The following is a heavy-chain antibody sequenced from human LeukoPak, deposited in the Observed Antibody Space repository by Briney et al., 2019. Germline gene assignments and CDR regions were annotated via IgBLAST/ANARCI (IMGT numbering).Heavy chain of an antibody. J-gene: IGHJ4*02. Sequence: PSETLSLTCTVSGGSISSYYWSWIRQPPGKGLEWIGYIYYSGSTKYNPSLKSRVTISVDTSKSQFSLKLTSVTAADTAVYYCARLGIGVIPSAMLGDYYFDYWGQGTLVTVSS. CDR1: GGSISSYY. CDR3: ARLGIGVIPSAMLGDYYFDY. D-gene: IGHD2-2*01. V-gene: IGHV4-59*08. CDR2: IYYSGST.